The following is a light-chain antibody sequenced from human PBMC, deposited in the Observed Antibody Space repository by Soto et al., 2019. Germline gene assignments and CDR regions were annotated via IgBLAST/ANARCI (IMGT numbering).Light chain of an antibody. CDR1: HSVSTY. Sequence: DIVLTQSPATLSLSPGERATLSCRASHSVSTYLAWYQQKPGQAPRLLIYDASTRATGITDRFSGSVSGTDFTLIISGLEPEDFAVYYCQQYGTSPATFGQGTKVDI. J-gene: IGKJ1*01. V-gene: IGKV3-20*01. CDR3: QQYGTSPAT. CDR2: DAS.